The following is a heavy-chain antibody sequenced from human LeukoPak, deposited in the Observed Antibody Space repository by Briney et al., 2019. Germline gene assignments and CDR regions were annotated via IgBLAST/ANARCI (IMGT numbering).Heavy chain of an antibody. CDR1: GGSISSGSYY. Sequence: SQTLSLTCTVSGGSISSGSYYWSWIRQPAGKGLEWIGRIYTNGSTNYNPSLKSRVTISVDTSKNQFSLKLSSVTAADTAVYYCARDLGWLLAFDIWGQGTMVTVSS. CDR3: ARDLGWLLAFDI. J-gene: IGHJ3*02. CDR2: IYTNGST. D-gene: IGHD3-3*01. V-gene: IGHV4-61*02.